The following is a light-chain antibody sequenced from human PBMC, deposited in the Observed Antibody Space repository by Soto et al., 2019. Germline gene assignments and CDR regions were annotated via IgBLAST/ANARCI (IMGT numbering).Light chain of an antibody. J-gene: IGKJ2*01. CDR3: QQYYSTLYT. V-gene: IGKV4-1*01. Sequence: DIVMTQSPDSLAVSLGERATINCKSSQSVLYSSNNKNYLAWYQQKPGQPPKLLIYWASTRESGVPDRFSGSGSVTDFTLTISSLQAEDLAVYYCQQYYSTLYTFGQGTKLEIK. CDR2: WAS. CDR1: QSVLYSSNNKNY.